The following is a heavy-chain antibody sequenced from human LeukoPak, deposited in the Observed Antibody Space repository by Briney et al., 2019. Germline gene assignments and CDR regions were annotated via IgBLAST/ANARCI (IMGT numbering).Heavy chain of an antibody. D-gene: IGHD1-26*01. Sequence: GGSLRLSCAASGFTFSSYGMSWVRQTPGKGLEWVSGISGSGDGTYYADSVKGRFTISRDNSKNTLYLQMNSLRAEDTAVYYCAKGTGSYAYDVFDIWGQGTMVTVSS. J-gene: IGHJ3*02. CDR3: AKGTGSYAYDVFDI. CDR2: ISGSGDGT. V-gene: IGHV3-23*01. CDR1: GFTFSSYG.